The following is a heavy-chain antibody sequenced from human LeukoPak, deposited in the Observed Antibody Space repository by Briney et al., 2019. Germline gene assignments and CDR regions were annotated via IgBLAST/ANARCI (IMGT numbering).Heavy chain of an antibody. CDR3: ARDSYYYDSSGYYGCAFDI. D-gene: IGHD3-22*01. CDR1: GGSFSGYY. CDR2: INHSGST. Sequence: SETLSLTCAVYGGSFSGYYWSWIRQPPGKGLEWIGEINHSGSTNYNPSLKSRVTISVDTSKNQFSLKLSSVTAADTAVYYCARDSYYYDSSGYYGCAFDIWGQGTMVTVSS. J-gene: IGHJ3*02. V-gene: IGHV4-34*01.